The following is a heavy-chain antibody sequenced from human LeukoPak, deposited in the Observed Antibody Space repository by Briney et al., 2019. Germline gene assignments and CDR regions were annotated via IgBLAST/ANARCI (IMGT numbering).Heavy chain of an antibody. CDR2: VSTYNGNT. CDR3: ARDARSGSYNYFDY. V-gene: IGHV1-18*01. J-gene: IGHJ4*02. Sequence: ASVKVSCRASGYTFTKYGISWVRQAPGQGLEWMGWVSTYNGNTNYAQKLQGRVTMTTDTSTSTAYMELRSLRSDDTAVYYCARDARSGSYNYFDYWGQGTLVTVSS. D-gene: IGHD1-26*01. CDR1: GYTFTKYG.